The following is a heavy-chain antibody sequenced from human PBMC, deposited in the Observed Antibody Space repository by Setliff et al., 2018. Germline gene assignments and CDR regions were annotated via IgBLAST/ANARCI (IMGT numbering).Heavy chain of an antibody. J-gene: IGHJ6*03. CDR2: IYTDGST. CDR1: GDSISGAKYY. V-gene: IGHV4-61*02. Sequence: SETLSLTCTVSGDSISGAKYYWSWIRQSAGKGLECIGRIYTDGSTKYNPSLDSRVALSIDTSKNQFSLRLSSVTAADTAVYFCARVTGFLYMDVWGKGTTVTVSS. D-gene: IGHD3-3*01. CDR3: ARVTGFLYMDV.